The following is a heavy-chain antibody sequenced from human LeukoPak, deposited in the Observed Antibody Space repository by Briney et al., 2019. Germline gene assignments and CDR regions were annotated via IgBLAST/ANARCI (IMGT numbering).Heavy chain of an antibody. CDR1: GGSISSGGYY. V-gene: IGHV4-30-2*01. CDR3: ARDSRRESALDY. CDR2: IYHSGST. Sequence: NPSETLSLTCTVSGGSISSGGYYWSWIRQPPGKGLEWIGYIYHSGSTYYNPSLKSRVTISVDRSKNQFSLKLSSVTAADTAVYYCARDSRRESALDYWGQGTLVTVSS. J-gene: IGHJ4*02. D-gene: IGHD6-25*01.